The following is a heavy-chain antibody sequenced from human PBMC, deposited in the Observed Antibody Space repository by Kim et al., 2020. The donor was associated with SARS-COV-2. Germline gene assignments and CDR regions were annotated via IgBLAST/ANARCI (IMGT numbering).Heavy chain of an antibody. CDR1: GGSISSSSYY. V-gene: IGHV4-39*01. J-gene: IGHJ2*01. CDR2: IYYSGST. CDR3: ARQPRVQLERRYYWYFDL. Sequence: SETLSLTCTVSGGSISSSSYYWGWIRQPPGKGLEWIGSIYYSGSTYYNPSLKSRVTISVDTSKNQFSLKLSSVTAADTAVYYCARQPRVQLERRYYWYFDLWGRGTLVTVSS. D-gene: IGHD1-1*01.